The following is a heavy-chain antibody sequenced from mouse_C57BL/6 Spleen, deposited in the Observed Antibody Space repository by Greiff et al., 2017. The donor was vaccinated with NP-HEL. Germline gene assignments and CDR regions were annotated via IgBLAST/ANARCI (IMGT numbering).Heavy chain of an antibody. V-gene: IGHV1-69*01. Sequence: VQLKQPGAELVMPGASVKLSCKASGYTFTSYWMHWVKQRPGQGLSWIGEIDPSDSYTNYNQKFKGKSTLTVDKSSSTAYMQLSSLTSEDSAVYYCASVYDGYKAPFAYWGQGTLVTVSA. CDR3: ASVYDGYKAPFAY. D-gene: IGHD2-3*01. CDR2: IDPSDSYT. CDR1: GYTFTSYW. J-gene: IGHJ3*01.